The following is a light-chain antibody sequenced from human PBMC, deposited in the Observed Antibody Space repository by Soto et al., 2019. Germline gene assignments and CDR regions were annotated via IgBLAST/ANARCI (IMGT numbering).Light chain of an antibody. J-gene: IGLJ1*01. Sequence: QSALTQPASVSGSPGQSITISCTGTSGDVGGYNYVSWYQQHPGKAPKLMIYEVSNRPSGVSNRFSGSKSGTSASLAISGLQSEDEADYYCAVWDDSLNGHVFGTGTKVTVL. CDR2: EVS. CDR1: SGDVGGYNY. V-gene: IGLV2-14*01. CDR3: AVWDDSLNGHV.